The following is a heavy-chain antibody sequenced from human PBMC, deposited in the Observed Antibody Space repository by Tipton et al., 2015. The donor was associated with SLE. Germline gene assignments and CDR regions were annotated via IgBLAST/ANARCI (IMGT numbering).Heavy chain of an antibody. D-gene: IGHD3-16*01. CDR1: GDTSSSHT. Sequence: QLVQSGAEVKKPGSSVKVSCKASGDTSSSHTINWVRQAPGQGLEWMGWLTAYSAKTNYAQKFQGRVTMTTDTSTSTAYMELRSLKADDTAVYYCARGLGGDFFDYWGQGTLVTVSP. CDR2: LTAYSAKT. CDR3: ARGLGGDFFDY. J-gene: IGHJ4*02. V-gene: IGHV1-18*04.